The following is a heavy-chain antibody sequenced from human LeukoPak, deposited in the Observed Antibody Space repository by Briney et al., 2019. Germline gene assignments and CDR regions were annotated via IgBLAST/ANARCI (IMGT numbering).Heavy chain of an antibody. CDR2: ISTSSSYI. Sequence: GGSLRLSCAASGFTFSRNSMNWVRQAPGKGLEWVLSISTSSSYIYYADSVKGRFTISRDNAKNSLYLQMNSLRAEDMAVYYCARIGNVRWFSITTSQYWYFDLWGRGTLVTVSS. V-gene: IGHV3-21*01. CDR1: GFTFSRNS. CDR3: ARIGNVRWFSITTSQYWYFDL. D-gene: IGHD3-10*01. J-gene: IGHJ2*01.